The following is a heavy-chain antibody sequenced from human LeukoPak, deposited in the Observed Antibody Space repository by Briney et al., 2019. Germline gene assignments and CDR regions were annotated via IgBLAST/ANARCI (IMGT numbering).Heavy chain of an antibody. CDR3: ARVPLYSSGWTHDY. Sequence: SQTLSLTCNVSGGSITSNNYFWSWIRQPPGEGLEWIGYIRYNGGAYYNPSLQSRATMSVDTSKNQFSLKLNSVTAADTAVYYCARVPLYSSGWTHDYWGQGTLVTVSS. CDR2: IRYNGGA. D-gene: IGHD6-19*01. CDR1: GGSITSNNYF. V-gene: IGHV4-30-4*01. J-gene: IGHJ4*02.